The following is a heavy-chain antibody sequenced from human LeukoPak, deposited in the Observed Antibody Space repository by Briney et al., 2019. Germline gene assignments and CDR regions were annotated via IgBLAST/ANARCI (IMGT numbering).Heavy chain of an antibody. J-gene: IGHJ5*02. V-gene: IGHV4-61*02. D-gene: IGHD6-13*01. CDR1: GGSISSDNYY. CDR3: ARDVGSSWFSIWFDP. CDR2: IYASGSA. Sequence: SETLSLTCTVSGGSISSDNYYWTWIRQPAGKGLEWIGRIYASGSANYNPSLKSRVTISVDTSKNQFSLKLNSVTAADTAMYYCARDVGSSWFSIWFDPWGQGTLVTVSS.